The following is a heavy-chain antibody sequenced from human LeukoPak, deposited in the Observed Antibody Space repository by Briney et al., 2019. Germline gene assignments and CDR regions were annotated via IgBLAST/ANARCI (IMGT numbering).Heavy chain of an antibody. Sequence: GASVKVSCKASGYTFIGYDINWVRQATGQGLEWMGWMNPNTGNTGYAQKFRGRVTMTGNTSISTASMELSSLTSEDTALYYCARGAPGSYCSGGSCPYFDYWGQGTLVSVPS. J-gene: IGHJ4*02. D-gene: IGHD2-15*01. V-gene: IGHV1-8*01. CDR3: ARGAPGSYCSGGSCPYFDY. CDR1: GYTFIGYD. CDR2: MNPNTGNT.